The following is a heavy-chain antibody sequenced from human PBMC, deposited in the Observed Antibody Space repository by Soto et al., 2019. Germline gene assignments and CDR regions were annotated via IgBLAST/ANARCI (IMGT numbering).Heavy chain of an antibody. J-gene: IGHJ6*02. CDR2: ISGSGGST. Sequence: PGGSLRLSCAASGFTFSSYAMSWVRQAPGKGLEWVSAISGSGGSTYYADSVKGRFTISRDNSKNTLYLQMNSLRAEDTAVYYCAKDPGSVGSSWYQIYYYYYGMDVWGQGTTVTVSS. V-gene: IGHV3-23*01. D-gene: IGHD6-13*01. CDR1: GFTFSSYA. CDR3: AKDPGSVGSSWYQIYYYYYGMDV.